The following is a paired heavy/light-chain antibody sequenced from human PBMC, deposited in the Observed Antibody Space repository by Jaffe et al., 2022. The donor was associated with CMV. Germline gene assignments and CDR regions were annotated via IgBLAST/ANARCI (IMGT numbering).Light chain of an antibody. CDR2: GAS. CDR1: QGISNN. V-gene: IGKV3-15*01. CDR3: QQYNNWPRGT. Sequence: EIVMTQSPATLSVSPGERATLSCRASQGISNNLAWYQQKPGQAPRLLIHGASTRAAGIPARFSGSGSGTEFTLTISSLQSEDSAVYHCQQYNNWPRGTFGQGTKVEIK. J-gene: IGKJ1*01.
Heavy chain of an antibody. CDR2: INGGGDST. J-gene: IGHJ4*02. V-gene: IGHV3-23*01. Sequence: EVQLLDSGGDLVQPGGSLRLSCAASGFTFSNYAMTWVRQAPGKGLEWVSTINGGGDSTYYADSVKGRFTISRDSSKDTLYLQMNSLRAEDTALYYCARDSPTSNWPFNTPPDYWGQGTLVTVSS. D-gene: IGHD6-13*01. CDR3: ARDSPTSNWPFNTPPDY. CDR1: GFTFSNYA.